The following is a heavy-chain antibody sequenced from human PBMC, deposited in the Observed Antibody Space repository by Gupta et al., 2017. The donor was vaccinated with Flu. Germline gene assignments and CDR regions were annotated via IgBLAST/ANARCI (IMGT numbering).Heavy chain of an antibody. Sequence: PGQGLEWMGWINPNSGGTNYAQKFQGRVTMTRDTSISTAYMELSRLRSDDTAVYYCARYCSGGSCYALGMDVWGQGTTVTVSS. J-gene: IGHJ6*02. D-gene: IGHD2-15*01. CDR3: ARYCSGGSCYALGMDV. CDR2: INPNSGGT. V-gene: IGHV1-2*02.